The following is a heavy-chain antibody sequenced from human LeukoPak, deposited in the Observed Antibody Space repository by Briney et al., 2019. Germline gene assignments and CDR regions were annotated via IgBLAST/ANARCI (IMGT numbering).Heavy chain of an antibody. CDR2: IYYSGST. Sequence: PSETLSLTCTVSGGSISSYYWSWIRQPPGKRLEWIGYIYYSGSTNYNPSLKSRVTISVDTSKNHFSLKLSSVTAADTAVYYCARVFYWGPDYYGSGSYLDYWGQGTLVTVSS. CDR1: GGSISSYY. V-gene: IGHV4-59*08. CDR3: ARVFYWGPDYYGSGSYLDY. D-gene: IGHD3-10*01. J-gene: IGHJ4*02.